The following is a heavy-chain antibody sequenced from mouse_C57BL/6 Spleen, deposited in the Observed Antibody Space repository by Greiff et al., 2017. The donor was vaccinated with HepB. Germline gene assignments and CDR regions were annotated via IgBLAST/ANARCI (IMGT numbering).Heavy chain of an antibody. CDR1: GYTFTSYW. CDR2: IDPSDSET. CDR3: ARGRIVSYYFDY. V-gene: IGHV1-52*01. J-gene: IGHJ2*01. Sequence: QVQLQQPGAELVRPGSSVKLSCKASGYTFTSYWMHWVKQRPIQGLEWIGNIDPSDSETHYNQKFKDKATLTVDKSSSTAYMQLSSLTSEDSAVYACARGRIVSYYFDYWGQGTTLTVSS. D-gene: IGHD6-2*01.